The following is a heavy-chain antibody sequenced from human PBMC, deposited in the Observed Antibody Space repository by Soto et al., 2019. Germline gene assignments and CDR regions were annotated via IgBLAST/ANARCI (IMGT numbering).Heavy chain of an antibody. Sequence: PGGSLRHSCAASGFTFSDYYMSWFRQAPGKGLEWVSYISGSGFTTHDADSVKGRFTISRDNAKDSLYLQMNSLRVEDTAVYYCARVGSIAAAGTPDYWGQGTLVTVSS. CDR2: ISGSGFTT. CDR1: GFTFSDYY. D-gene: IGHD6-13*01. J-gene: IGHJ4*02. V-gene: IGHV3-11*01. CDR3: ARVGSIAAAGTPDY.